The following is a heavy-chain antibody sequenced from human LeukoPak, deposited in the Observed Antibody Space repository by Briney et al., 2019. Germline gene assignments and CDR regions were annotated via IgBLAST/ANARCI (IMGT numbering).Heavy chain of an antibody. CDR3: ATGITLRGLLYIGDYFDY. Sequence: ASVKVSCKVSGYTLTELSMHWVRQAPGKGLEWMGGFDPEDGETIYAQKLQGRVTITEDTSTDTAYMELSSLRSEDTAVYYCATGITLRGLLYIGDYFDYWSQGTLVTVSS. CDR2: FDPEDGET. J-gene: IGHJ4*02. D-gene: IGHD3-10*01. CDR1: GYTLTELS. V-gene: IGHV1-24*01.